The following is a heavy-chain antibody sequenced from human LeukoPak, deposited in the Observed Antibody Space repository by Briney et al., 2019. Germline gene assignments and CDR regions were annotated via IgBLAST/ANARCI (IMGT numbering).Heavy chain of an antibody. CDR3: ARDPMGDGVVIPNFDY. Sequence: SETLSLTCAVYGGSFSGYYWSWIRQPPGKGLEWIGEINHSGSTNYNPSLKSRVTISVDTSKNQFSLKLSSVTAADTAVYYCARDPMGDGVVIPNFDYWGQGTLVTVSS. CDR2: INHSGST. CDR1: GGSFSGYY. V-gene: IGHV4-34*01. J-gene: IGHJ4*02. D-gene: IGHD3-3*01.